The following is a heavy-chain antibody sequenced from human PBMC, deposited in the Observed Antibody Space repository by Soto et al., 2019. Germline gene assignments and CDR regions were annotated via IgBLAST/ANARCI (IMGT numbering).Heavy chain of an antibody. J-gene: IGHJ4*02. CDR3: ARDQASMVRGIGNFDY. CDR1: GVSISTNW. D-gene: IGHD3-10*01. CDR2: INNSRST. V-gene: IGHV4-59*01. Sequence: AGTLSLTCTVSGVSISTNWLNWVRQPPGKGLEWIGYINNSRSTNYNPSPKSRVITSADTTNNHFSLKLRSVTTDDTAVYYCARDQASMVRGIGNFDYWGQGTMVTVSS.